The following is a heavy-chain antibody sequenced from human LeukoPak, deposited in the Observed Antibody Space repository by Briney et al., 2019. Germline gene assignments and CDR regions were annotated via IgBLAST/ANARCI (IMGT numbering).Heavy chain of an antibody. CDR1: GASMNSHY. CDR3: ARSTGSSALRT. Sequence: SETLSLTCTVSGASMNSHYWSWIRQPPGKGREWIGNIFYSGTTNYKPSLKSRVRISVDRSKNQFSVRLNSVTAADTAVYFCARSTGSSALRTWGQGILVSVSP. CDR2: IFYSGTT. V-gene: IGHV4-59*11. D-gene: IGHD3-10*01. J-gene: IGHJ4*02.